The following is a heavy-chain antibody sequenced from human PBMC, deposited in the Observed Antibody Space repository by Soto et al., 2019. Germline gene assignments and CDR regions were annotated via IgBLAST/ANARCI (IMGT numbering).Heavy chain of an antibody. V-gene: IGHV3-30*03. J-gene: IGHJ6*03. Sequence: GGSLRLSCAASGFTFSSYGMHWVRQAPGKGLEWVAVISYDGSNKYYADSVKGRSTISRDNSKNTLSLQMNSLRAEDTAIYYCARDGRRLGVWVYHYYYYMDVWGKGTTVTVSS. CDR2: ISYDGSNK. CDR3: ARDGRRLGVWVYHYYYYMDV. D-gene: IGHD3-16*01. CDR1: GFTFSSYG.